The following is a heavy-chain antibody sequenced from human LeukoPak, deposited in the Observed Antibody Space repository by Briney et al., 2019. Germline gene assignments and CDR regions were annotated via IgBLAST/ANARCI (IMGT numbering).Heavy chain of an antibody. CDR2: IGGGGGT. CDR1: GFTFNTYA. Sequence: PGGSLRLSCAASGFTFNTYAMSWVRQAPGKGLEWVSSIGGGGGTYYSDSLKGRFTISRHNSKNTLYLQMNSLRAEDTAVYYCAKGNSGYNSGYYYHFFDYWGQGTLVTVSS. D-gene: IGHD5-12*01. J-gene: IGHJ4*02. V-gene: IGHV3-23*01. CDR3: AKGNSGYNSGYYYHFFDY.